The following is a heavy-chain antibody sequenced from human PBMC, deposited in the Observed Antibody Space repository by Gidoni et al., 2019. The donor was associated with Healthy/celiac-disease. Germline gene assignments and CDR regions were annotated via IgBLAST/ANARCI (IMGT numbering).Heavy chain of an antibody. CDR1: GFTFSRYS. Sequence: EVQLVESGGGLVQPGGSLRLSCAASGFTFSRYSMNWVRQAPGKGLEWVSYISSSSSTIYYADSVKGRFTISRDNAKNSLYLQMNSLRAEDTAVYYCASYFPTTGDYYYYGMDVWGQGTTVTVSS. CDR3: ASYFPTTGDYYYYGMDV. CDR2: ISSSSSTI. D-gene: IGHD4-17*01. V-gene: IGHV3-48*01. J-gene: IGHJ6*02.